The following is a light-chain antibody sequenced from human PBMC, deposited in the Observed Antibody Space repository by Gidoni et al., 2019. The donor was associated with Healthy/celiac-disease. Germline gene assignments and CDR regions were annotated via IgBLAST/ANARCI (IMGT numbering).Light chain of an antibody. J-gene: IGKJ3*01. CDR3: QKYNSDPFT. V-gene: IGKV1-27*01. CDR2: AAS. Sequence: DIQMTQSPSSLSASVGDRVTITCRASQGIRNFLAWYQQKPGKVPKLLIYAASTLQSGVPSRFSGSGSGTDFALTISSLQPEDVATYYCQKYNSDPFTFXPXTRVDIK. CDR1: QGIRNF.